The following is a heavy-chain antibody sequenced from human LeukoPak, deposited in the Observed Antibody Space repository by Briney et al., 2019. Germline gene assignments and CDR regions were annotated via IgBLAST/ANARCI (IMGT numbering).Heavy chain of an antibody. V-gene: IGHV3-7*01. CDR1: GFTFSSYW. Sequence: GGSLRLSCAASGFTFSSYWMSWVRQAPGKGLEWVANIKQDGSEKYYVDSVKGRFTISRDNAKNSLYLQMNSLRAEDTAVYYCASGRCGGGSCSPAYLDYWGQGTLVTVSS. CDR2: IKQDGSEK. CDR3: ASGRCGGGSCSPAYLDY. J-gene: IGHJ4*02. D-gene: IGHD2-15*01.